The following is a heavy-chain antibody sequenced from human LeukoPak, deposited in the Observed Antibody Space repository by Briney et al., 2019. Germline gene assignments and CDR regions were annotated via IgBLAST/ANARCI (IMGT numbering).Heavy chain of an antibody. CDR1: GYTFTGYY. CDR3: ARDLGAPYCSGGSCYANDY. J-gene: IGHJ4*02. CDR2: INPNSGGT. V-gene: IGHV1-2*02. Sequence: ASVKVSCKASGYTFTGYYMHWVRQAPGQGLEWMGWINPNSGGTNYAQKFQGRVTTTRDTSISTAYMELSRLRSDDTAVYYCARDLGAPYCSGGSCYANDYWGQGTLVTVSS. D-gene: IGHD2-15*01.